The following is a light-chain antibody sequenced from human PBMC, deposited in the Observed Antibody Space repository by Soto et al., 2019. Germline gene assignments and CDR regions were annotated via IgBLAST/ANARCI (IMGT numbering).Light chain of an antibody. Sequence: EMVLTQSPGTLSLSPGERATLSCRASQSVSNNYLAWYQQKPGQAPRPLIYGASNRATGIPDRFSGSGSGTDFTLTIDRLEPEDFAVYFCQQYTQSLRTFGQGTKVDIK. J-gene: IGKJ1*01. V-gene: IGKV3-20*01. CDR1: QSVSNNY. CDR3: QQYTQSLRT. CDR2: GAS.